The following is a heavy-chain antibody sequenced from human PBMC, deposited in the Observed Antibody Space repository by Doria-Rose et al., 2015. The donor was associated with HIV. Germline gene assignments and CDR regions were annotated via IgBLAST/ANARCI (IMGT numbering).Heavy chain of an antibody. CDR2: ILYTGST. CDR1: GGSISHYY. D-gene: IGHD1-26*01. CDR3: ARVLSGTYDY. J-gene: IGHJ4*02. Sequence: VQLLESGPGLVKPSETLSLTCSVSGGSISHYYWSWIRQPPGKGLEYIGDILYTGSTNYSPSLKSRVFISIDTSKNKFSLRLSSVTAADTAAYYCARVLSGTYDYWGQGTLVTVSS. V-gene: IGHV4-59*01.